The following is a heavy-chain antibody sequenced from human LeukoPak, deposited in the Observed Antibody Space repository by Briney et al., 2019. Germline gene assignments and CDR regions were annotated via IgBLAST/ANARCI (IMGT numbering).Heavy chain of an antibody. V-gene: IGHV3-11*06. CDR1: GLTLSDYY. D-gene: IGHD3-10*01. CDR3: ARGRSITLLRGVAMSDGFDI. J-gene: IGHJ3*02. CDR2: ISGSDGHT. Sequence: PGGSLRLSCAASGLTLSDYYMSWIRPAPGKGLEWVSYISGSDGHTTYADSVKGRFTISRDNAKNLLFLQMNGLRAEDTAVYYCARGRSITLLRGVAMSDGFDIWGQGAMVAVSS.